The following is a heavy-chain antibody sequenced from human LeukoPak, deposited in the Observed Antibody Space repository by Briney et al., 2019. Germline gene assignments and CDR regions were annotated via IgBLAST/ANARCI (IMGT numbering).Heavy chain of an antibody. V-gene: IGHV4-59*01. D-gene: IGHD6-19*01. J-gene: IGHJ5*02. CDR2: VQYTGST. CDR1: GVSISTYS. Sequence: SETLSLTCSVSGVSISTYSWSWLRQPPGKGLEWIASVQYTGSTTYNPSLRSRLTISADTSKSQVSLQLTSVTTADTAVYYCARSEIAVAGRVWFDPWGQGTLVTVSS. CDR3: ARSEIAVAGRVWFDP.